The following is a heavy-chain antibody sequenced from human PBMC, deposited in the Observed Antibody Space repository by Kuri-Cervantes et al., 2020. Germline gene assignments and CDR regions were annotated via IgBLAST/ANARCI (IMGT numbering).Heavy chain of an antibody. CDR2: ISYDGSNK. V-gene: IGHV3-30-3*01. Sequence: GESLKISCAASGFTFSSYAMHRVRQAPGKGLEWVAVISYDGSNKYYADSVKGRFTISRDNAKNSLYLQMNSLTAEDTAVYYCARDFHWTLDYWGQGILVTVSS. J-gene: IGHJ4*01. CDR3: ARDFHWTLDY. CDR1: GFTFSSYA. D-gene: IGHD3-9*01.